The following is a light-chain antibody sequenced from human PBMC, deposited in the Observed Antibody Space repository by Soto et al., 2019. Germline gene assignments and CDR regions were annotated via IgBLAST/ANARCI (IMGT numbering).Light chain of an antibody. CDR2: DAY. CDR3: QQYGSSPPIT. J-gene: IGKJ5*01. V-gene: IGKV3-20*01. Sequence: EIVLTQSPATLSLSPGERATLSCRASQSVNSYLAWYQQKPGQAPRLLIYDAYNRATGIPARFSGSGSGTDFTLTISRLEPEDFAVYYCQQYGSSPPITFGQGTRLEIK. CDR1: QSVNSY.